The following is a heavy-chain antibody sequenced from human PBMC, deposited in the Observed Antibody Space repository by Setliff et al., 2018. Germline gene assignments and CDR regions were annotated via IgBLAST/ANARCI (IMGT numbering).Heavy chain of an antibody. Sequence: SETLSLTCTVSGGSISTTNYFWGWIRQPPGGGLEWIGILYYTGATYYNPSLKSRVTISVDTPNNQFSLKLSSVTAADTAVFYCARGYAARVGFGNWFDPCGQGTLVTVSS. D-gene: IGHD6-6*01. CDR3: ARGYAARVGFGNWFDP. J-gene: IGHJ5*02. CDR2: LYYTGAT. CDR1: GGSISTTNYF. V-gene: IGHV4-39*07.